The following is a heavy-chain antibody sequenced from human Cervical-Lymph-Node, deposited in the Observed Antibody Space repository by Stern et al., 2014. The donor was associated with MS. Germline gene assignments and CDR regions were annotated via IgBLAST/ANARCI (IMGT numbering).Heavy chain of an antibody. V-gene: IGHV3-23*01. CDR1: NFTFSTFA. CDR2: ISARGDKA. CDR3: AKKTHDYYGMDV. J-gene: IGHJ6*02. Sequence: VQLLESGGDLVQPGGSLRLSCAASNFTFSTFAMAWVRQAPGQGLEWVSRISARGDKANYADSVKGRFIISRDNSKSTVYMELRSLRAEDSAIYYCAKKTHDYYGMDVGGQGTAVTVTS.